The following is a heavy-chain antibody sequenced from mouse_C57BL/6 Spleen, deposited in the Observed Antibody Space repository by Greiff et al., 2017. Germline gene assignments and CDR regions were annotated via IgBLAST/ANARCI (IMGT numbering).Heavy chain of an antibody. CDR2: ISSGSSTI. CDR1: GFTFSDYG. J-gene: IGHJ2*01. Sequence: EVQRVESGGGLVKPGGSLKLSCAASGFTFSDYGMHWVRQAPEKGLEWVAYISSGSSTIYYADTVKGRFTISRDNAKNTLFLQMTSLRSEDTAMYDCATTHCCGSSYFDYWGQGTTLTVSS. V-gene: IGHV5-17*01. D-gene: IGHD1-1*01. CDR3: ATTHCCGSSYFDY.